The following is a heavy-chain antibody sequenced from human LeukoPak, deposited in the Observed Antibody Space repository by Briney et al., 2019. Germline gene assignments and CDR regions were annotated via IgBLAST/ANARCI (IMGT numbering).Heavy chain of an antibody. Sequence: GGSLRLSCAASGFTFSNYFMHWVRQAPGKGLVWVSRINGDGTSTIYADSVKGRFTISRDNSKNTLYLQMNSLRAEDTAVYYCAKRGPYDYVWGSYRSTNTYYFDYWGQGTLVTVSS. CDR1: GFTFSNYF. CDR2: INGDGTST. CDR3: AKRGPYDYVWGSYRSTNTYYFDY. D-gene: IGHD3-16*02. J-gene: IGHJ4*02. V-gene: IGHV3-74*01.